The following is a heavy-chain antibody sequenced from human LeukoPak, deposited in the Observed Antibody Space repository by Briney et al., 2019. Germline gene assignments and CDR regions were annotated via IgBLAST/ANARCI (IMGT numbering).Heavy chain of an antibody. J-gene: IGHJ6*04. V-gene: IGHV4-34*01. CDR3: ARASVAVAGHYYYYGMDV. D-gene: IGHD6-19*01. CDR1: GGSFSGYY. CDR2: INHSGST. Sequence: SETLSLTCAVYGGSFSGYYWSWIRQPPGKGLEWIGEINHSGSTNYNPSLKSRVTISVDTSKNQFSLKLSSVTAADTAVYYCARASVAVAGHYYYYGMDVWGKGTTVTASS.